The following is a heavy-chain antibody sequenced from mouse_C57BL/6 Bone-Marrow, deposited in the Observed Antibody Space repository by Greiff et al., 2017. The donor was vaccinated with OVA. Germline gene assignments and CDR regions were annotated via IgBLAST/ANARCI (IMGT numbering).Heavy chain of an antibody. Sequence: VKLMESGPGLVQPSQSLSITCTVSGFSLTSYGVHWVRQSPGKGLEWLGVIWRGGSTDYNAAFMSRLSITKDNSKSQVFFKMNSLQADDTAIYYCAKNRHYGSSYDWYFDVWGTGTTVTVSS. CDR2: IWRGGST. V-gene: IGHV2-5*01. CDR3: AKNRHYGSSYDWYFDV. D-gene: IGHD1-1*01. J-gene: IGHJ1*03. CDR1: GFSLTSYG.